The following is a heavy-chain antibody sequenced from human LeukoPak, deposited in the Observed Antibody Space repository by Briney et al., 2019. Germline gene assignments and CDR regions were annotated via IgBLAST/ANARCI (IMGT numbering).Heavy chain of an antibody. D-gene: IGHD6-13*01. CDR2: IYYSGSA. CDR1: GGSINPCY. Sequence: SETLSLTCTVSGGSINPCYWSWIRQPPGKGLEWIGYIYYSGSAIHNPSLKSRVTISVDTSKSQFSLKVSSVTAADTAVYYCARHADSSTWYNYFDFWGQGMLVTVSS. CDR3: ARHADSSTWYNYFDF. V-gene: IGHV4-59*08. J-gene: IGHJ4*02.